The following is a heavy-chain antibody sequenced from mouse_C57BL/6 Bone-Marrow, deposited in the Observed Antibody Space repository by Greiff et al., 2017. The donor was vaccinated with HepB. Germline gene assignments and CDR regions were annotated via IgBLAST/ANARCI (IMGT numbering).Heavy chain of an antibody. CDR1: GYSITSGYY. V-gene: IGHV3-6*01. CDR3: ARDGWYFDV. Sequence: EVQLQESGPGLVKPSQSLSLTCSVTGYSITSGYYWNWIRQFPGNKLEWMGYISYDGSNNYNPSLKNRISIPRDTSKNQFFLKLNSVTTEDTATYYCARDGWYFDVWGTGTTVTVSS. CDR2: ISYDGSN. J-gene: IGHJ1*03.